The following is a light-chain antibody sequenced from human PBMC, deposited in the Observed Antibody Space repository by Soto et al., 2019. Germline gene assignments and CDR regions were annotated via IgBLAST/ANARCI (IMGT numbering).Light chain of an antibody. CDR3: QQSYSMPLT. J-gene: IGKJ4*01. Sequence: EIQMTQAPSSLSASVGDTVTITCRASQGISSFLNWYQQKPGKVPKLLIYGASSLHSWVPSRFSGSGSGTDFTLTISSLQPEDFATYYCQQSYSMPLTFGGGTKVDI. V-gene: IGKV1-39*01. CDR2: GAS. CDR1: QGISSF.